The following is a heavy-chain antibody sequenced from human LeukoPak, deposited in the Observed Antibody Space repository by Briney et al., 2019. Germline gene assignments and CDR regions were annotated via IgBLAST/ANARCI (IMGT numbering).Heavy chain of an antibody. V-gene: IGHV4-39*01. D-gene: IGHD1-26*01. CDR2: IYYSGST. CDR3: ARPRGSYFDFDY. J-gene: IGHJ4*02. CDR1: GGSISSSSYY. Sequence: SETLSLTXTVSGGSISSSSYYWGWIRQPPGKGLEWIGSIYYSGSTYYNPSLKSRVTISVDTSRNQFSLKLSSVTAADTAVYYCARPRGSYFDFDYWGQGTLVTVSS.